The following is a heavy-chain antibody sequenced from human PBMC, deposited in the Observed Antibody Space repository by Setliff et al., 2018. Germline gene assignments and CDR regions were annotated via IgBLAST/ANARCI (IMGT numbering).Heavy chain of an antibody. Sequence: SVKVSCKASGGTFNTYGITWARQAPAQGLEWMGGIIPGLGILDYAQKFQDGVTIPADRSTSTAYMELSSLSSEDTAVYYCESRTHPHVITGITQGGGWWYYYYMDVWGKGTTVTVSS. CDR1: GGTFNTYG. V-gene: IGHV1-69*10. CDR2: IIPGLGIL. D-gene: IGHD1-7*01. CDR3: ESRTHPHVITGITQGGGWWYYYYMDV. J-gene: IGHJ6*03.